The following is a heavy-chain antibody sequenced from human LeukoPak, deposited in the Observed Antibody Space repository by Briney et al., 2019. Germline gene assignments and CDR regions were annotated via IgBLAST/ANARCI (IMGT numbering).Heavy chain of an antibody. CDR3: VRGGESTWS. CDR2: INNDGSGT. CDR1: GSTFSSYW. J-gene: IGHJ5*02. V-gene: IGHV3-74*01. Sequence: QSGGSLRLSCAASGSTFSSYWMHWVRQAPGKGPVWVSRINNDGSGTTYADSVKGRFTISRDDAKNTLYLQMNSLRAEDTAVYYCVRGGESTWSWGQGTLVTVSS. D-gene: IGHD2-15*01.